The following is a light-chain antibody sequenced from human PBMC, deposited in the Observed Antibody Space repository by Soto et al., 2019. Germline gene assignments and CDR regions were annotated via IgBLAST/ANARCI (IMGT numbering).Light chain of an antibody. CDR3: SSYTRGSTFYV. CDR2: DVS. Sequence: QSVLTQPASVSVSPGQSITISCTGTSSDIGGYNYVSWFQQHPGKAPKLMISDVSNRPSGASNRFSGSKSGNTASLTISGFQAEDEADYYCSSYTRGSTFYVFGTGTKVTVL. J-gene: IGLJ1*01. CDR1: SSDIGGYNY. V-gene: IGLV2-14*01.